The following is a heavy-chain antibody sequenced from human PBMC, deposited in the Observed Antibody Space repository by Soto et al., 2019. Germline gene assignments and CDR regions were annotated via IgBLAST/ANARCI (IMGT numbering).Heavy chain of an antibody. CDR1: EYTFTSYT. Sequence: ASVKVSCKASEYTFTSYTMHWVRQAPGQRLGWMGWINGGNGNTKYSQKFQGRVTITRDTSASTAYMELSSLRSDDTAVYYCARELRGLYYFDYWGQGTLVTVSS. CDR2: INGGNGNT. CDR3: ARELRGLYYFDY. D-gene: IGHD4-17*01. V-gene: IGHV1-3*01. J-gene: IGHJ4*02.